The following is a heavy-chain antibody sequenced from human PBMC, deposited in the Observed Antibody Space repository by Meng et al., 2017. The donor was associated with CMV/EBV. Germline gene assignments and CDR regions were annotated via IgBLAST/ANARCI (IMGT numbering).Heavy chain of an antibody. V-gene: IGHV1-69*10. CDR3: AREGYYDSSGYSPDAFDI. J-gene: IGHJ3*02. Sequence: TFSSYAISWVRQAPGQGLEWMGGITPILGIANYAQKFQGRVTITADKSTSTAYMELSSLRSEDTAVYYCAREGYYDSSGYSPDAFDIWGQGTMVTVSS. CDR1: TFSSYA. CDR2: ITPILGIA. D-gene: IGHD3-22*01.